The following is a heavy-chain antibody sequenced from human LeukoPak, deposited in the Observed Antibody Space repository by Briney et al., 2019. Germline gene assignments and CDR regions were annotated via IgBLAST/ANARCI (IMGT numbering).Heavy chain of an antibody. CDR2: ISDDGRYK. V-gene: IGHV3-30*04. Sequence: GGSLRFSCATSGFSFSSDAMHCVRQAPGRGLEWVAVISDDGRYKDYADSVRGRFTISRDNTKNTLYLQMSSLRADDTAIYYCIRDPARRETTGWIYWGQGTLVTVSS. CDR3: IRDPARRETTGWIY. D-gene: IGHD1-1*01. J-gene: IGHJ4*02. CDR1: GFSFSSDA.